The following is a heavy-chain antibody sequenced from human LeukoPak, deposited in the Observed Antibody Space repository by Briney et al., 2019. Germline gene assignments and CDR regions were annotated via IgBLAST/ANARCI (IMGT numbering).Heavy chain of an antibody. CDR3: ARQRGQLWLRSGTNWFDP. CDR1: GGSITSGNW. D-gene: IGHD5-18*01. V-gene: IGHV4-4*02. J-gene: IGHJ5*02. CDR2: IHHGGTA. Sequence: SGTLSLTCAVSGGSITSGNWWTWVRQSPGKGLEWLGEIHHGGTANYNPSLKSRVTISVDTSKNQFSLKLSSVTAADTAVYYCARQRGQLWLRSGTNWFDPWGQGTLVTVSS.